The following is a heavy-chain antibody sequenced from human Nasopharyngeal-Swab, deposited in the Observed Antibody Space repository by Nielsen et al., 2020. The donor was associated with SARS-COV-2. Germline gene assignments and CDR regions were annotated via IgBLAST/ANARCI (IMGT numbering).Heavy chain of an antibody. CDR2: ITSDGSST. Sequence: GESLKISCAASGFTFSSYWMHWVRQAPGKGLVWVSRITSDGSSTSYADSAKGRFTISRDNAKNTLYLQMNSLRAEDTAVYYCAREEVVIIPTSYYYYYMDVWGKGTTVTVSS. CDR1: GFTFSSYW. V-gene: IGHV3-74*01. CDR3: AREEVVIIPTSYYYYYMDV. D-gene: IGHD3-3*01. J-gene: IGHJ6*03.